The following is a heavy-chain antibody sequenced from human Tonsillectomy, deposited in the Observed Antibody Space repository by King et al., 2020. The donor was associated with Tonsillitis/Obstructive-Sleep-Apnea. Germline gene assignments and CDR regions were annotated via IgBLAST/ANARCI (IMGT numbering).Heavy chain of an antibody. CDR2: IDPSDSYT. CDR3: ARRYFDGHYYYYMDG. J-gene: IGHJ6*03. Sequence: QLVQSGAEVKKPGESLRISCKGSGYSFTSYWIDWVRQMPGKGLEWMGTIDPSDSYTNYSPSFQGHVTISADKSITTAYLQWSSLKASDTAMYYCARRYFDGHYYYYMDGWGKGTTVTVSS. CDR1: GYSFTSYW. V-gene: IGHV5-10-1*01. D-gene: IGHD3-9*01.